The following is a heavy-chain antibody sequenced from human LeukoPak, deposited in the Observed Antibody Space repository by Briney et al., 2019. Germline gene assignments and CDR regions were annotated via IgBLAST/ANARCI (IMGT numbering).Heavy chain of an antibody. CDR1: GGSVSSSTYD. CDR2: IYYSGTT. CDR3: VRRVLSFSRPSNFDY. D-gene: IGHD2-2*01. V-gene: IGHV4-39*01. Sequence: TSETLSLTCSVSGGSVSSSTYDWGWIRQPPGKGLEWFGNIYYSGTTYYNPSLKSRVTISIDTSKKQFSLKLTSVTAADTAVYYCVRRVLSFSRPSNFDYWGQGILVTLSS. J-gene: IGHJ4*02.